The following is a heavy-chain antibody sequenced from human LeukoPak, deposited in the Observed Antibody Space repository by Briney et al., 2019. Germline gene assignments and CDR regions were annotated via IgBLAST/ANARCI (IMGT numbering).Heavy chain of an antibody. V-gene: IGHV4-34*01. D-gene: IGHD3-16*02. J-gene: IGHJ6*04. CDR2: INHSGTT. CDR3: ARVGYLSFRPPDV. CDR1: GGSFSGYF. Sequence: SETLSLTCAVYGGSFSGYFWSWIRQPPGKGLEWIGEINHSGTTNYNPSLKSRVTISVDTSKSQFSLKLSSVTAADTAVYYCARVGYLSFRPPDVWGKGTTVTVSS.